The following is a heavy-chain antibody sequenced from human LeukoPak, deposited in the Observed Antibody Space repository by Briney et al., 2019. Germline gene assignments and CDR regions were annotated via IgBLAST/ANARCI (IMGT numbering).Heavy chain of an antibody. CDR2: ISYDGSNK. J-gene: IGHJ4*02. CDR1: GFTFSSYA. CDR3: AKSGLLWFGELLREDYFDY. D-gene: IGHD3-10*01. Sequence: GGSLRLSCAASGFTFSSYAMHWVRQAPGKGLEWVAVISYDGSNKYYADSVKGRFTISRDNSKNTLYLQMNSPRAEDTAVYYCAKSGLLWFGELLREDYFDYWGQGTLVTVSS. V-gene: IGHV3-30*04.